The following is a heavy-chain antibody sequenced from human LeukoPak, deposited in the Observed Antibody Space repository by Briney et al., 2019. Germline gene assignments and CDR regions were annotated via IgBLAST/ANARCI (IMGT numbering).Heavy chain of an antibody. CDR2: IWHDGSNK. CDR1: GFTFSTYA. D-gene: IGHD3-10*01. CDR3: ARDWDAYGSGGSLDS. Sequence: GKSLTLSCAASGFTFSTYAIHWVRQGPGKGLEWVAVIWHDGSNKDYGDCAKGRFTISRENSKNLVHLQMNSLRPEDTAVYYCARDWDAYGSGGSLDSWGQGTLVTVSS. J-gene: IGHJ4*02. V-gene: IGHV3-33*01.